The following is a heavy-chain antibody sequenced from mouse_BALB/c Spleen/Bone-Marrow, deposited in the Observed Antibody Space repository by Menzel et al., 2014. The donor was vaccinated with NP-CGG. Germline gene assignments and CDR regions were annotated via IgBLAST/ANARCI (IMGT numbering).Heavy chain of an antibody. Sequence: HVQLQQSGAELVRPGTSVKVSCKASGYAFTNYLIEWIKQRPGQGLEWIGVINPGSGGTNYNEKFKGKATLTADKSSSTAYMQLSSLTSDDSAVYFCARNANWLFTYWGQGTLVTVSA. D-gene: IGHD4-1*01. CDR2: INPGSGGT. J-gene: IGHJ3*01. CDR1: GYAFTNYL. CDR3: ARNANWLFTY. V-gene: IGHV1-54*01.